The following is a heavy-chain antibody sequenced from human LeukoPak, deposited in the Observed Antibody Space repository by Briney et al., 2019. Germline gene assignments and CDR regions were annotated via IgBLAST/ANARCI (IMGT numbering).Heavy chain of an antibody. CDR3: ARHHLTVPFDY. CDR2: IYHSGST. V-gene: IGHV4-38-2*01. CDR1: GYSISSGYY. Sequence: SETLSLTCAVSGYSISSGYYWGWIRQAPGKGLEWIGSIYHSGSTYYNPSLKSRVTISVDTSKNQFSLKLSSVTAADTALYYCARHHLTVPFDYWGQGTLVTVSS. J-gene: IGHJ4*02. D-gene: IGHD3-9*01.